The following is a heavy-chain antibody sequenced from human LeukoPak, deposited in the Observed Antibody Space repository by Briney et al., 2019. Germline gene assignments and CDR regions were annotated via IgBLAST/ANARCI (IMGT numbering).Heavy chain of an antibody. D-gene: IGHD5-12*01. Sequence: KASETLSLTCVVSGGSISGSNWWSWVRQPPGKGLEWIGYIYYSGSTYYNPSLKSRVTISVDTSKNQFSLKLSSVTAADTAVYYCARYPGETIVATADAFDIWGQGTMVTVSS. CDR1: GGSISGSNW. CDR2: IYYSGST. J-gene: IGHJ3*02. CDR3: ARYPGETIVATADAFDI. V-gene: IGHV4-4*02.